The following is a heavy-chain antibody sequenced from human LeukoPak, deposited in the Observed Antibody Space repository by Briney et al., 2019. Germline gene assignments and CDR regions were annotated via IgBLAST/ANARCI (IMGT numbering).Heavy chain of an antibody. Sequence: GGSLRLSCAASGFTFSNYAMGWVRQAPGKGLEWVSTISGSGGSTNYADSVKGRFSISRDNSKNTLYLQMTSLRAEDTAVYYCAILPGYSSGWYEVNYWGQGTLVTVSS. CDR3: AILPGYSSGWYEVNY. V-gene: IGHV3-23*01. CDR2: ISGSGGST. CDR1: GFTFSNYA. D-gene: IGHD6-13*01. J-gene: IGHJ4*02.